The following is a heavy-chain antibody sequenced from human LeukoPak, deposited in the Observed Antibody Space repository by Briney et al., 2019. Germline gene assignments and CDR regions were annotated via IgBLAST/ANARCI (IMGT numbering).Heavy chain of an antibody. CDR3: ETGLPLGYCSSTSCYNAFDI. D-gene: IGHD2-2*01. CDR1: GGCISSGGYY. CDR2: IYYSGST. V-gene: IGHV4-31*03. Sequence: PSDTLSLTCTVTGGCISSGGYYWSWIRQHPGKGLEWIGYIYYSGSTYYNPSLKSRVTISVDTSKNQFSLKLSSVTAADTAVYYCETGLPLGYCSSTSCYNAFDIWGQGTMVTVSS. J-gene: IGHJ3*02.